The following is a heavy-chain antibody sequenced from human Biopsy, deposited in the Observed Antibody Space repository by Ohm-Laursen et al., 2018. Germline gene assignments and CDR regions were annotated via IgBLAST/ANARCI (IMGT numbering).Heavy chain of an antibody. CDR3: AKDGGQWLGGAFDI. J-gene: IGHJ3*02. V-gene: IGHV3-30*18. CDR1: GFGFYA. D-gene: IGHD6-19*01. Sequence: SLRLSCSASGFGFYAMHWVRQPPGKGLEWLAVTSFDGSNKFYAESVRGRFTISRDRSRDTLYLQMNRLTNEDAALYYCAKDGGQWLGGAFDIWGHGTMVIVAS. CDR2: TSFDGSNK.